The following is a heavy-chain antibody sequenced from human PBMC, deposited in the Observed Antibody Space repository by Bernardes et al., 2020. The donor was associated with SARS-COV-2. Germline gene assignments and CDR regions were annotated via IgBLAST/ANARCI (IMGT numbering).Heavy chain of an antibody. CDR2: IYGVGTT. Sequence: GGSLRLSRVASGFTVSNNHVTWVRQVPGKGLECVSVIYGVGTTFYADSVRGRFTISRDTSKNTVYLQMSSLRADDTATYYCAGYGGNSYWGQGTQVNVSS. CDR3: AGYGGNSY. D-gene: IGHD4-17*01. J-gene: IGHJ4*02. CDR1: GFTVSNNH. V-gene: IGHV3-53*01.